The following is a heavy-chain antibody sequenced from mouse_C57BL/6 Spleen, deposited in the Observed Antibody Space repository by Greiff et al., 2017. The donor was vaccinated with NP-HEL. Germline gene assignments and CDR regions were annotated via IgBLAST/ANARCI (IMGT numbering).Heavy chain of an antibody. Sequence: EVQLQQSGGGLVKPGGSLKLSCAASGFTFSSYAMSWVRQTPEKRLEWVATISDGGSYTYYPDNVKGRFTISRDNAKNNLYLQMSHLKSEDTAMYYCARDDDYFDYAMDYWGQGTSVTVSS. D-gene: IGHD2-3*01. J-gene: IGHJ4*01. CDR3: ARDDDYFDYAMDY. CDR1: GFTFSSYA. V-gene: IGHV5-4*01. CDR2: ISDGGSYT.